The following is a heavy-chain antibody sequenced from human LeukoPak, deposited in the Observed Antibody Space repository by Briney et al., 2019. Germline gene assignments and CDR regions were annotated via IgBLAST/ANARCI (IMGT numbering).Heavy chain of an antibody. V-gene: IGHV4-39*01. Sequence: PWETLSLTCSVSGGSISSSSYYWGWIRQPPGKGLEWIGSIYYSGSTYYNPSLKSRVTLSVDTSKNQFSLKLSSVTAADTAVYYCARHHPLVRFLEWLPSAPFDPWGQGTLVTVSS. D-gene: IGHD3-3*01. J-gene: IGHJ5*02. CDR2: IYYSGST. CDR3: ARHHPLVRFLEWLPSAPFDP. CDR1: GGSISSSSYY.